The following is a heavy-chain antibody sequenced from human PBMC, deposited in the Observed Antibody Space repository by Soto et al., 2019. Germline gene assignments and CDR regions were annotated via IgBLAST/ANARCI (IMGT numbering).Heavy chain of an antibody. D-gene: IGHD2-2*01. Sequence: PGGSLRLSCAASGFTFSNAWMSWVRQAPGKGLEWVGRIKSKTDGGTTDYAAPVKGRFTISRDDSKNTLYLQMNSLKTEDTAVYYCTTRDIVVVPAANGPHYDYYGMDVWGQGTTVTVSS. V-gene: IGHV3-15*01. CDR3: TTRDIVVVPAANGPHYDYYGMDV. J-gene: IGHJ6*02. CDR1: GFTFSNAW. CDR2: IKSKTDGGTT.